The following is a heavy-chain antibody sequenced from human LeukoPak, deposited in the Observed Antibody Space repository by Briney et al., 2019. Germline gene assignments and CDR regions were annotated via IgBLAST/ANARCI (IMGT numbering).Heavy chain of an antibody. Sequence: GGSLRLSCAASGFTFSTYWMTWVRQAPGKGLEWVAYIQEDGNELNYVDSVKGRFTISRDNAKNSLYLQMNSLRAEDTAVYYCARGVYHFDYWGQGTLVTVSS. V-gene: IGHV3-7*01. CDR3: ARGVYHFDY. CDR1: GFTFSTYW. J-gene: IGHJ4*02. D-gene: IGHD3-16*02. CDR2: IQEDGNEL.